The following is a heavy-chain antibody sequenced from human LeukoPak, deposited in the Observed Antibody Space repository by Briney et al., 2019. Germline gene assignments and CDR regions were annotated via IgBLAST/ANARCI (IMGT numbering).Heavy chain of an antibody. D-gene: IGHD2-21*02. Sequence: SETLSLTCAVYGGSFSGYYWSWIRQPPGKGLEWIGEINHGGSTNYSPSLKSRVTISVDTSKNQFSLKLSSVTAADTAVYYCARGRALRHAFDIWGQGTMVTVSS. J-gene: IGHJ3*02. V-gene: IGHV4-34*01. CDR3: ARGRALRHAFDI. CDR2: INHGGST. CDR1: GGSFSGYY.